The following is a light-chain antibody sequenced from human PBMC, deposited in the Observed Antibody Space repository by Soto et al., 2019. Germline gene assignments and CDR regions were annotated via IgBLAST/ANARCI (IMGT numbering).Light chain of an antibody. V-gene: IGKV1-39*01. J-gene: IGKJ4*01. Sequence: DIQMTQSPSSLSASIGDRITITCRASQSISNYLNWYQQKPGQAPSLLIYGASTLHSGVPSRFSGSGSATDFTLTISSLQPADFATYYCQQTFITPPLTFGGGTKVEIK. CDR3: QQTFITPPLT. CDR2: GAS. CDR1: QSISNY.